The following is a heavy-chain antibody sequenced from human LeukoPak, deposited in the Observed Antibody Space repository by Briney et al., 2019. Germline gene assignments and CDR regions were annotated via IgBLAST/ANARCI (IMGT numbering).Heavy chain of an antibody. J-gene: IGHJ4*02. Sequence: ASVKVSFKASGGTFSSYAISWVRQAPGQGLEWMGGIIPIFGTANYAQKFQGRVTITADESTSTAYMELSSLRSEDTAVYYCARGFRPWYAKERQFDYWGQGTLVTVSS. V-gene: IGHV1-69*13. CDR2: IIPIFGTA. D-gene: IGHD1-1*01. CDR1: GGTFSSYA. CDR3: ARGFRPWYAKERQFDY.